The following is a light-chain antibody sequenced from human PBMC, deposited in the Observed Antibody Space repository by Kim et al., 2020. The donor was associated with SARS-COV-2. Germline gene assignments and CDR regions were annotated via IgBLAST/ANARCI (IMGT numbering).Light chain of an antibody. CDR3: LLSYSGVRV. J-gene: IGLJ3*02. V-gene: IGLV7-46*01. CDR1: SGAVTSGHF. Sequence: QAVVTQEPSLTVSPGGTVTLTCGSSSGAVTSGHFPYWFQQKPGQAPRTLIYDTSNKHSWTPARFSASLLGGTAALTLSDAQPEDEAKYYCLLSYSGVRVFGGGTQLTVL. CDR2: DTS.